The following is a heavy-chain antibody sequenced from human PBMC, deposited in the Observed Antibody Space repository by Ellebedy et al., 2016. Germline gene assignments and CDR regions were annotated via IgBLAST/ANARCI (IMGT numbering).Heavy chain of an antibody. D-gene: IGHD1/OR15-1a*01. Sequence: GGSLRLSXAASELAFSSFAMTWVRQAPGKGLEWVSTITRVGYGTFYGDSVKGRFTISRDNTRNAMFLQLNRLRPEDTAIYYCAKWRDQQSEFEHWGQGTLVTVSS. CDR3: AKWRDQQSEFEH. V-gene: IGHV3-23*01. J-gene: IGHJ4*02. CDR1: ELAFSSFA. CDR2: ITRVGYGT.